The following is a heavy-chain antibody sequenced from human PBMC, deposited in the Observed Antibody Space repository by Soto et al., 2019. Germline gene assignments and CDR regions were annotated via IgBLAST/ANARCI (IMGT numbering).Heavy chain of an antibody. CDR2: LGDSGTKT. V-gene: IGHV3-23*01. Sequence: EVQLLESGGGLVKPGGSLRLSCAASGFKFSTFAMSWVRQAPGKGLEWVSSLGDSGTKTYYAASVRGRFIITRDNSKNTVDLQMNSLRAEDTAVYYCAKEFDTSGYYSYYSAMDVWGQGTTVTVSS. CDR3: AKEFDTSGYYSYYSAMDV. D-gene: IGHD3-22*01. J-gene: IGHJ6*02. CDR1: GFKFSTFA.